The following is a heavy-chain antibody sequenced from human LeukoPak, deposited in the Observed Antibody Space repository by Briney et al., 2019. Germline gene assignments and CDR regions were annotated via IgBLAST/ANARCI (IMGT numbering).Heavy chain of an antibody. V-gene: IGHV3-48*02. D-gene: IGHD4-23*01. Sequence: GGSLRLSCAASGFTFSSYSMSWVRQTPEKGLEWVSFISSSGDTIYDADSVKGRFTISRDNGKNSLYLQMNSLRDGDTAVYYCARAPATKTPPYYYYYTDVWGKGTTVTVSS. CDR3: ARAPATKTPPYYYYYTDV. J-gene: IGHJ6*03. CDR1: GFTFSSYS. CDR2: ISSSGDTI.